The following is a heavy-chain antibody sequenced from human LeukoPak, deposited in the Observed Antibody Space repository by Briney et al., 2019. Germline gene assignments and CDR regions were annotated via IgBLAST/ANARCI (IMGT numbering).Heavy chain of an antibody. D-gene: IGHD6-6*01. Sequence: SETLSLTCAVSGGSISSGGYSWRWIRQPPGKGLEWIGYIYHSGSTYYNPSLKSRVTISVDRSKNQFSLKLSSVTAADTAVYYCARRSSSAGNDYWGQGTLVTVSS. J-gene: IGHJ4*02. CDR3: ARRSSSAGNDY. V-gene: IGHV4-30-2*01. CDR1: GGSISSGGYS. CDR2: IYHSGST.